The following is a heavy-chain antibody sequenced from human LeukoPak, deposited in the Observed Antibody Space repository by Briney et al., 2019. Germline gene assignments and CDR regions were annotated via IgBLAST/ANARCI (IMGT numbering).Heavy chain of an antibody. V-gene: IGHV1-2*02. Sequence: ASVKVSCKASGYTFTGYYMHWVRQAPGQGLEWMGWINPNSGGTNYAQKFQGRVTMTRDTSISTAYMELSRLRSDDTAVYYCAREAHRSFSYDLWSDYYREYNWFDPWGQGTLVTVSS. J-gene: IGHJ5*02. CDR2: INPNSGGT. CDR1: GYTFTGYY. CDR3: AREAHRSFSYDLWSDYYREYNWFDP. D-gene: IGHD3-3*01.